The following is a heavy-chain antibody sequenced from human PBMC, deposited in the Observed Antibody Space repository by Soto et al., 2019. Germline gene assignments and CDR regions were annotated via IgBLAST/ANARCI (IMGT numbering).Heavy chain of an antibody. Sequence: SETLSLTCTVSGGSISSYYWSWIRQPPGKGLEWIGYIYYSGSTNYNPSLKSRVTISVDTSKNQFSLKLSSVTAADTAVYYCARDDPLAAADAFDIWGQGTMVTVSS. CDR3: ARDDPLAAADAFDI. D-gene: IGHD6-13*01. CDR2: IYYSGST. V-gene: IGHV4-59*01. CDR1: GGSISSYY. J-gene: IGHJ3*02.